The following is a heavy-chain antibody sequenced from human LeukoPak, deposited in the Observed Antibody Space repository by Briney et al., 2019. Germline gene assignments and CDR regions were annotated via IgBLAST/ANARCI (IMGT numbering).Heavy chain of an antibody. V-gene: IGHV3-23*01. CDR2: ISGSGGST. J-gene: IGHJ4*02. Sequence: GGSLRLSCAASGFTFSSYAMSWVRQAPGKGLEWVSAISGSGGSTYYADSVKGRFTISRDNSKNTLYLQMNSLRAEDTAVHYCAKGLKTVRGYCSGGSCRDYWGQGTLVTVSS. CDR1: GFTFSSYA. D-gene: IGHD2-15*01. CDR3: AKGLKTVRGYCSGGSCRDY.